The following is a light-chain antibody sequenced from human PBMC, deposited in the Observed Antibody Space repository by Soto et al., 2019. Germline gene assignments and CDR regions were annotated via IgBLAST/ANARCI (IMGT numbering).Light chain of an antibody. V-gene: IGKV1-5*02. CDR3: QQYNSYS. J-gene: IGKJ1*01. Sequence: DIQMTQSPSSLSASVGDIVTIICRASQSISSYLNWYQQKPGKAPKLLIYAASNLQSGVPSRFSGSGSGTEFTLTISSLQPDDFATYYCQQYNSYSFGQGTKVDIK. CDR2: AAS. CDR1: QSISSY.